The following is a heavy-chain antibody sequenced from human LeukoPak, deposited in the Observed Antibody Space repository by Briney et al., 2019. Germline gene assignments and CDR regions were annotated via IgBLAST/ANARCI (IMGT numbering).Heavy chain of an antibody. CDR2: IYPGDSDT. CDR1: GYSFTSYW. CDR3: ARHGTGRWLPLWEVHY. V-gene: IGHV5-51*01. Sequence: GESLKISCKGSGYSFTSYWIGWVRQMPGKGVEWMGIIYPGDSDTRYSPSFQGQVTISADKSISTAYLQWSSLNASDTAMYYCARHGTGRWLPLWEVHYWGQGTLVTVSS. J-gene: IGHJ4*02. D-gene: IGHD5-24*01.